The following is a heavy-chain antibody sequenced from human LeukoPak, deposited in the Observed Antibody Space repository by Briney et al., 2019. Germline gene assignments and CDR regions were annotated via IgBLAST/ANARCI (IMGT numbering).Heavy chain of an antibody. D-gene: IGHD3-3*01. J-gene: IGHJ4*02. CDR2: IYYIGST. CDR1: GGSISTYY. CDR3: GSRRTAMFGVIKGPIDY. Sequence: SETLSLTCTVSGGSISTYYWSWIRQPPGKGLEWIGYIYYIGSTNYNPSLKSRVTISVDTSNNQFSLKLSSVTAADTAVYYCGSRRTAMFGVIKGPIDYWGQGTLVTVSS. V-gene: IGHV4-59*12.